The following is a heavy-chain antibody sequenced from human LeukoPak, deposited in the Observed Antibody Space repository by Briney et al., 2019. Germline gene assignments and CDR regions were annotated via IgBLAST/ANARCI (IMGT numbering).Heavy chain of an antibody. V-gene: IGHV4-61*02. CDR1: GASITNSNYY. CDR3: AGAPTGSLQWLSPLDF. Sequence: SETLSLTCTVSGASITNSNYYWRSVRQSAGKGLEWIGRIYASGSTNYNPPLKRRVTISLDTSKSQLSLKLTSVTAADTAVYYCAGAPTGSLQWLSPLDFWGQGTLVTAST. J-gene: IGHJ4*02. D-gene: IGHD6-19*01. CDR2: IYASGST.